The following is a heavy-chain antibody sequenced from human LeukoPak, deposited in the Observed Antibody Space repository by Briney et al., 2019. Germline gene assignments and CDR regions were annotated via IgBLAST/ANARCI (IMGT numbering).Heavy chain of an antibody. J-gene: IGHJ4*02. Sequence: GGSLRLSCAASGFTFSSYSMNWVRQAPGKGLEWVSSISSGGTYIYYADSVKGRFTISRDNAKNSLYLQMNGLRAEDTAVYYCARGIAIGAAGTEDYWGQGTLVTVSS. CDR3: ARGIAIGAAGTEDY. CDR2: ISSGGTYI. CDR1: GFTFSSYS. D-gene: IGHD6-13*01. V-gene: IGHV3-21*01.